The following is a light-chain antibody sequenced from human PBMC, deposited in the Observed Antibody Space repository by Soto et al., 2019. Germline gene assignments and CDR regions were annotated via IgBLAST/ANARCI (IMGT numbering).Light chain of an antibody. CDR2: DVF. J-gene: IGKJ5*01. CDR3: QQLETYPLT. Sequence: AIQVTQSPSSLSASVGDTVTITCRASQGISSAFAWYQQKPGKVPRLLISDVFNLQSGVPSRFSGSGSGTDFTLTISRLQPEDFATYYCQQLETYPLTFGQGTRLEVK. V-gene: IGKV1-13*02. CDR1: QGISSA.